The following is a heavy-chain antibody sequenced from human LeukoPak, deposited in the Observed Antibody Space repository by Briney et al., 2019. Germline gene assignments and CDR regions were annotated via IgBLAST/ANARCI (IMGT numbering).Heavy chain of an antibody. V-gene: IGHV4-59*01. CDR3: AREDSSHFDY. CDR2: IYYSGST. J-gene: IGHJ4*02. D-gene: IGHD3-22*01. Sequence: SETLSLTCTVSGGSISSYYWSWIRQPPGKGLEWIGYIYYSGSTNYNPPLKSRVTISVDTSKNQFSLKLSSVTAADTAVYYCAREDSSHFDYWGQGTLVTVSS. CDR1: GGSISSYY.